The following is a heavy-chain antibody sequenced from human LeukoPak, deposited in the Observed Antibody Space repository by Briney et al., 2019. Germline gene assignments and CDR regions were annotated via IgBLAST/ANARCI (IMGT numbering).Heavy chain of an antibody. CDR1: GYTFTNYG. D-gene: IGHD6-13*01. Sequence: ASVKVSCKASGYTFTNYGISWLRQAPGQGPEWMGWISAYSGHTNYVQKLQGRVTMTTDTSTSTAYMELRSLRSDDTAVYYCAKDNHSGSWSWFDPWGQGTLVSVSS. CDR2: ISAYSGHT. J-gene: IGHJ5*02. CDR3: AKDNHSGSWSWFDP. V-gene: IGHV1-18*01.